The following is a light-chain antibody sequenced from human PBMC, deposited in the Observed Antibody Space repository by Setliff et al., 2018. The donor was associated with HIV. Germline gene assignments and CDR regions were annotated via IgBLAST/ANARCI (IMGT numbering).Light chain of an antibody. CDR3: SSYTSSSTDV. V-gene: IGLV2-14*01. CDR2: DVS. J-gene: IGLJ1*01. Sequence: QSVLTQPASVSGSPGQSINISCTGTSNDVGTYNTVYWYQQQPGEAPKLMIYDVSTRPSGVSNRFSGSKSGNTASLTISGLQTEDEADYYCSSYTSSSTDVFGTGTKVTVL. CDR1: SNDVGTYNT.